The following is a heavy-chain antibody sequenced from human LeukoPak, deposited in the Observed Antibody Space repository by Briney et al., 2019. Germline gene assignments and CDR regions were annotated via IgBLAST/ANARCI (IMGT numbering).Heavy chain of an antibody. J-gene: IGHJ5*02. Sequence: SETLSLTCTVSGGSISSYYWSWIRQPAGKGLEWIGRIYTSGSTNYNPSLKSRVTMSVDTSKNQFSLKLSSVTAADTAVYYCARDLGITMVRGVIGRNNWFDPWGQGTLVTVSS. D-gene: IGHD3-10*01. CDR1: GGSISSYY. CDR2: IYTSGST. V-gene: IGHV4-4*07. CDR3: ARDLGITMVRGVIGRNNWFDP.